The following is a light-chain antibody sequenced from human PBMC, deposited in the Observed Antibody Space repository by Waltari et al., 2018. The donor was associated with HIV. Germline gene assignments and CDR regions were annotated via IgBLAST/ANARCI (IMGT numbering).Light chain of an antibody. CDR1: SSYVGLYNY. J-gene: IGLJ3*02. CDR2: EVI. V-gene: IGLV2-14*01. CDR3: TSYTSGSTLVM. Sequence: QSALTPPASVSGSPGQSIPISCTGISSYVGLYNYFSRYQHHPGKVPKLLISEVINRPPGVANRFSASKSGNTASLTISGLQSEDEADYYCTSYTSGSTLVMFGGGTKLTVL.